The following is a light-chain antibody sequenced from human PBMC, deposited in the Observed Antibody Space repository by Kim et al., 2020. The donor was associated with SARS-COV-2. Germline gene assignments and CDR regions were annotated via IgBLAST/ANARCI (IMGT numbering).Light chain of an antibody. CDR3: QQRTDWPLT. CDR1: PSVSSY. V-gene: IGKV3-11*01. CDR2: DAY. J-gene: IGKJ4*01. Sequence: EIVLTQSPATLSLSPGERATLSCRTSPSVSSYLAWYQHKPGQAPRLVIYDAYNRATGIPARFSGSGSGTDFTLTISSLEPEDFAVYYCQQRTDWPLTFGGGTKVDI.